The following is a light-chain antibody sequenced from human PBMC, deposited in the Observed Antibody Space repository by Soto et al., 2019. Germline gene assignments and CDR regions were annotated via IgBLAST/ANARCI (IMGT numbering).Light chain of an antibody. V-gene: IGKV3-11*01. J-gene: IGKJ1*01. CDR3: QQRSNWPTWT. Sequence: ILFAPSPAPPFFFHREIAPLSCRASQSVSSYLAWYQQKPCQAPRLLIYDASNRATGIPARFSGSGSGTDFTLTISSLEPEDFAVYYCQQRSNWPTWTFGQGTKVDIK. CDR2: DAS. CDR1: QSVSSY.